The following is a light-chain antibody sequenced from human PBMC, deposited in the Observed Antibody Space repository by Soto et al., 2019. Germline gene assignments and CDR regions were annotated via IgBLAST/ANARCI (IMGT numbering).Light chain of an antibody. CDR2: AAS. Sequence: DIQMTQSPSSLSASVGDRVTITCRASQDINNYLAWYQQKPGKPPKLLSSAASTLQSGVPSRFSGGGSGTDFTLTINILQPEDVATYYCQRYNNGPPVTFGPGTKV. CDR1: QDINNY. V-gene: IGKV1-27*01. J-gene: IGKJ3*01. CDR3: QRYNNGPPVT.